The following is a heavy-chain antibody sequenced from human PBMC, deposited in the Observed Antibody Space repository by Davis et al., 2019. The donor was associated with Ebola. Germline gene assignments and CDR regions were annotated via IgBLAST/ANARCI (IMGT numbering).Heavy chain of an antibody. D-gene: IGHD5-12*01. V-gene: IGHV1-3*01. Sequence: ASVKVSCKASGYTFTSYAMHWVRQAPGQRLEWMGWINAGNGNTKYSQKFQGRVTISRDTSASTAYMELSSLRSEDTAVYYCARAPLLYSGYDLRHFDYWGQGTLVTVSS. CDR2: INAGNGNT. J-gene: IGHJ4*02. CDR3: ARAPLLYSGYDLRHFDY. CDR1: GYTFTSYA.